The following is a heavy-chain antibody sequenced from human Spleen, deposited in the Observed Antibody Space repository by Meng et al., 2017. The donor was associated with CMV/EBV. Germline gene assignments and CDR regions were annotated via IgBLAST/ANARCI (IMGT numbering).Heavy chain of an antibody. D-gene: IGHD2-2*01. V-gene: IGHV4-31*02. Sequence: GSISSGGYYWSWIRQHPGKGLEWIGYIYYSGSTYYNPSLKSRVTISVDTSKNQFSLKLSSVTAADTAVYYCARGIVVVPAALYYFDYWGQGTLVTVS. CDR3: ARGIVVVPAALYYFDY. CDR2: IYYSGST. J-gene: IGHJ4*02. CDR1: GSISSGGYY.